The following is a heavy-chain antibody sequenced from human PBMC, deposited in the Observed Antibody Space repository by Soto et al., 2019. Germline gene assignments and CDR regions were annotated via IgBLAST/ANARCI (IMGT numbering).Heavy chain of an antibody. D-gene: IGHD1-1*01. CDR1: GGTFGNYG. Sequence: SNRLCYAAAGGTFGNYGGRRIRQTTGEGLVWVSRISGDGSRTSYADSVKGRFTVSRDNAKDTLYLQMSGLRVEDTALYYCAPLDRDWNYHYMDVWGKGTTVTVS. CDR3: APLDRDWNYHYMDV. J-gene: IGHJ6*03. V-gene: IGHV3-74*01. CDR2: ISGDGSRT.